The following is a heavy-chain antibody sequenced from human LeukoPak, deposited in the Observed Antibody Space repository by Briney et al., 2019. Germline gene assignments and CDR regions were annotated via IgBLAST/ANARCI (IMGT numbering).Heavy chain of an antibody. CDR2: INHSGST. Sequence: SETLSLTCAVYGASFSGYYWSWIRQPPGRGLEWIGEINHSGSTYYNPSLKSRVTISVDTSKNQFSLKLSSVTAADTAVYYCARGYCSGGSCYLYFQHWGQGTLVTVSS. CDR1: GASFSGYY. J-gene: IGHJ1*01. D-gene: IGHD2-15*01. CDR3: ARGYCSGGSCYLYFQH. V-gene: IGHV4-34*01.